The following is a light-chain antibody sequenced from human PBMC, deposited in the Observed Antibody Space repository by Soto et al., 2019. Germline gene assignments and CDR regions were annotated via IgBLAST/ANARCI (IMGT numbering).Light chain of an antibody. J-gene: IGKJ4*01. CDR3: MQALQTPL. V-gene: IGKV2-28*01. Sequence: DSVMTQSPLSLPVTPGEPASISCRSSQSLLHSNGYNYLDWYLQKPGQSPQLLIYLGSNRASGVPDRFSGSGSGTDFTLKIRRVEAEEVGVYYCMQALQTPLFGGGTKVEIK. CDR1: QSLLHSNGYNY. CDR2: LGS.